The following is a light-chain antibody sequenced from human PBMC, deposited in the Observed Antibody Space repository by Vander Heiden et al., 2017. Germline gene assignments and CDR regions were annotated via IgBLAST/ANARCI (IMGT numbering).Light chain of an antibody. V-gene: IGLV3-1*01. Sequence: SYDLTQPPSVSVSPGQTASITCSGDKLGDKYACWYQQKPGQSPVVVIYQDRKRPSGIPERFSGTNSGNTATLTIGGTQAMDEADYYCQAWDSSTVVFGGGTKLTVL. CDR3: QAWDSSTVV. CDR1: KLGDKY. CDR2: QDR. J-gene: IGLJ2*01.